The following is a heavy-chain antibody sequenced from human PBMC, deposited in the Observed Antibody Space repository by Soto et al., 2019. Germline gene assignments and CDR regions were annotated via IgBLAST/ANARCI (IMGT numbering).Heavy chain of an antibody. CDR3: ARDPEIGYSSS. CDR1: GFTFSSYA. D-gene: IGHD6-13*01. V-gene: IGHV3-30-3*01. Sequence: QVQLVESGGGVVQPGRSLRLSCAASGFTFSSYAMHWVRQAPGKGLEWVAVISYDGSNKYYADSVKGRFTISRDNSKNTLYLQMNSLRAEDTAVYYCARDPEIGYSSSWGQGTLVTVSS. J-gene: IGHJ4*02. CDR2: ISYDGSNK.